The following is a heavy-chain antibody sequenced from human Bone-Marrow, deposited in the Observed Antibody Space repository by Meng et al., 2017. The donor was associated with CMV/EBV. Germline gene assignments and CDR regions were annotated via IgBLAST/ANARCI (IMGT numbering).Heavy chain of an antibody. CDR1: GGSISSDYYY. CDR3: ARGLGLTCSAARL. V-gene: IGHV4-30-4*08. J-gene: IGHJ4*02. Sequence: SETLSLTCTVSGGSISSDYYYWSWIRQPPVKGLEWIGYIDYSGSTHYSPSLKRRVTISVDTSKNLFSLKLGSMTAADTAVYYCARGLGLTCSAARLWGQGTLVTVSS. CDR2: IDYSGST. D-gene: IGHD2-15*01.